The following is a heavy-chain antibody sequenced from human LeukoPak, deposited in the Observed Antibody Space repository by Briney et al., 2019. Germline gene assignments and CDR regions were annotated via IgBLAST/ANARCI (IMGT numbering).Heavy chain of an antibody. CDR1: GGSISSYY. V-gene: IGHV4-59*08. CDR2: IYYSGST. Sequence: KPLETLSLTCTVSGGSISSYYWSWIRQPPGKGLEWIGYIYYSGSTNYNPSLKSRVTISIDTSKNQFSLRLSSVTAADTAIYYCARYSSSVLAAGGTSRWFDPWGQGTLVTVSS. J-gene: IGHJ5*02. CDR3: ARYSSSVLAAGGTSRWFDP. D-gene: IGHD6-13*01.